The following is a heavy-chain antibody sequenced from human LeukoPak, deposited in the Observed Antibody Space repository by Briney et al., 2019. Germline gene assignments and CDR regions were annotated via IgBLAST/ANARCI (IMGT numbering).Heavy chain of an antibody. V-gene: IGHV3-48*03. CDR1: GFTFSSYE. J-gene: IGHJ3*02. D-gene: IGHD3-16*02. CDR2: ISSSGSTI. Sequence: LTGGSLRLSCAASGFTFSSYEMNWVRQAPGKGLEWVSYISSSGSTIYYADSVKGRFTISRDNAKNSLYLQMNSLRAEDTAVYYCARYDYVWGGYRIGPKNAFDIWGQGTMVTVSS. CDR3: ARYDYVWGGYRIGPKNAFDI.